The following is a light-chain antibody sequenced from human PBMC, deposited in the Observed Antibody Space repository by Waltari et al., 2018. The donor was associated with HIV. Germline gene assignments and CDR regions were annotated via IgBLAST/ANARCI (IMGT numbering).Light chain of an antibody. CDR1: SLKNSY. CDR2: AKI. CDR3: HSRDSSGNHL. V-gene: IGLV3-19*01. Sequence: SSELTQDPAVSVALGQTVSVTCQGDSLKNSYTNWYHQKPGQAPVLVIYAKINRPPGNPGRFSGSGSGNTASLTITGAQAEDEGDYYCHSRDSSGNHLFGGGTKVTVL. J-gene: IGLJ2*01.